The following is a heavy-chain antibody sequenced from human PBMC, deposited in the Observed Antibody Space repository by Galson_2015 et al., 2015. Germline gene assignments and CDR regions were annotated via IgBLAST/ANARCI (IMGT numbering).Heavy chain of an antibody. CDR2: IYPGDSDT. CDR1: GYSFTSYW. D-gene: IGHD6-19*01. CDR3: ARILYSSGWYPFFDY. Sequence: QSGAEVKKPGESLKISCKGSGYSFTSYWIGWVRQIPGKGLEWMGIIYPGDSDTRYSPSFQGQVTISADKSISTAYLQWSSLKASDTAMYYCARILYSSGWYPFFDYWGQGTLVTVSS. V-gene: IGHV5-51*01. J-gene: IGHJ4*02.